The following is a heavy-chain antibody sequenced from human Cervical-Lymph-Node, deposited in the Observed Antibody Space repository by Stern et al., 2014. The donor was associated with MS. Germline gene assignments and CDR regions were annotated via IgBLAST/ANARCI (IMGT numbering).Heavy chain of an antibody. CDR2: IYYSGST. D-gene: IGHD6-13*01. Sequence: VQLVESGPGLVKPSETLSLTCTVSGGSISSYYWSWIRQPPGKGLEWIGYIYYSGSTNYNPSLKSRVTISVDTSKNQFSLKLSSVTAADTAVYFCARGYSSSWYWFDSGGQGTQVTVSS. CDR1: GGSISSYY. J-gene: IGHJ5*01. V-gene: IGHV4-59*01. CDR3: ARGYSSSWYWFDS.